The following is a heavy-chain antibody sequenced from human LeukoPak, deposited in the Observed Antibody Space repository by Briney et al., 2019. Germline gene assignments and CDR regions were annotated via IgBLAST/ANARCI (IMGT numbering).Heavy chain of an antibody. V-gene: IGHV3-30*07. J-gene: IGHJ4*02. CDR1: GFTFSNFA. Sequence: GGSLRLSCAASGFTFSNFAMHWVRQAPGKGLEWVAVISYDGDNEYYADSVKGRFTISRDNFKNALYLQMNSLRVEDTAVYYCAIDPNWGTHSWGQGVLVTVSS. D-gene: IGHD7-27*01. CDR2: ISYDGDNE. CDR3: AIDPNWGTHS.